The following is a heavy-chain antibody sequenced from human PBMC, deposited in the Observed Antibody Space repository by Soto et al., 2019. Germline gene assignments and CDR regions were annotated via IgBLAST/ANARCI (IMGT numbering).Heavy chain of an antibody. V-gene: IGHV2-5*02. J-gene: IGHJ5*02. CDR3: AQRLRDYGVGRERANYFDP. D-gene: IGHD2-8*01. Sequence: QITLKESGPTLVSPTQTLTLTCTVSGFSLTTTGLGVGWIRQPPGKALEWLALIYWDDDKRYSPSLKSRLTITKDTSKNEVMLTRTNMDPVDTATYFCAQRLRDYGVGRERANYFDPGGQGTLVTVSS. CDR2: IYWDDDK. CDR1: GFSLTTTGLG.